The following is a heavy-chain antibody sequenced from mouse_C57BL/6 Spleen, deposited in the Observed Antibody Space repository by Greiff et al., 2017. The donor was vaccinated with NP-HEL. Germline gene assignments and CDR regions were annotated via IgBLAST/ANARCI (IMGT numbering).Heavy chain of an antibody. CDR1: GYTFTSYW. V-gene: IGHV1-7*01. CDR2: INPCGGYT. J-gene: IGHJ3*01. Sequence: QVQLQQSGAELAKPGASVKLSCKASGYTFTSYWMHWVKQRPGQGLEWIGYINPCGGYTKYNQKFKDKATLTADKSSSTDYMQRSSRTYEDSAVYYCARKYGYSNYTWIAYWGQGTLVTVSA. CDR3: ARKYGYSNYTWIAY. D-gene: IGHD2-5*01.